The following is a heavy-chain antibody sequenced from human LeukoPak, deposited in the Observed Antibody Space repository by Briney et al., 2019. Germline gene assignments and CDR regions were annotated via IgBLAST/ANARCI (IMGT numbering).Heavy chain of an antibody. J-gene: IGHJ4*02. CDR1: GFTFSSYW. V-gene: IGHV3-7*01. Sequence: GGSLRLSCAASGFTFSSYWMTWIRQAPGKGLEWVANIKQDGSEKYYVDPVKGRFTISRDNAKNSLYLQMNSLRAEDTAVYYCARDTGGGYSCYDCWGQGTLVTVSS. CDR2: IKQDGSEK. CDR3: ARDTGGGYSCYDC. D-gene: IGHD5-18*01.